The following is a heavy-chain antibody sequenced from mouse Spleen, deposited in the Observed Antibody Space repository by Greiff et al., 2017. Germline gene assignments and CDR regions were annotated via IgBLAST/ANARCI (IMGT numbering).Heavy chain of an antibody. CDR1: GYTFTSYW. D-gene: IGHD2-2*01. J-gene: IGHJ1*01. CDR2: IDPSDSYT. CDR3: ARGGYHWYFDV. Sequence: QVQLQQPGPELVRPGPSVKLSCKPSGYTFTSYWMPWVKQRPGQGLEWIGVIDPSDSYTNYNQKFKGKATLTVDTSSSTAYMQLSSLTSEDSAVYYCARGGYHWYFDVWGAGTTVTVSS. V-gene: IGHV1-59*01.